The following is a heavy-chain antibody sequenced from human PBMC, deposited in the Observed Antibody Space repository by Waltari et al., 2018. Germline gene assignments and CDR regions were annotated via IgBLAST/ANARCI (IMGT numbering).Heavy chain of an antibody. J-gene: IGHJ4*02. CDR3: ARSIAVAAPDDY. CDR1: GYSISSGYY. CDR2: IYHSGST. D-gene: IGHD6-19*01. Sequence: QVQLQESGPGLVKPSETLSLTCTVSGYSISSGYYWGWIRQPPGKGLEWIGSIYHSGSTYYNPALKSRVTISVDTSKNQFSLKLSSVTTADTAVYYCARSIAVAAPDDYWGQGTLVTVSS. V-gene: IGHV4-38-2*02.